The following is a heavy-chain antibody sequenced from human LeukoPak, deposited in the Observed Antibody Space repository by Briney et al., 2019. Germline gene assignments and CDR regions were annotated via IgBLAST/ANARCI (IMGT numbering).Heavy chain of an antibody. D-gene: IGHD5-12*01. CDR3: AKALSYSGYDYYFGS. Sequence: GGSLRLSCAASGFTFSDYYMSWIRQAPGKGLEWVSYISSSGSTISYADSVKGRFTISRDNAKNSLYLQMNSLRAEDTALYYCAKALSYSGYDYYFGSWGEGTLVTVSS. CDR1: GFTFSDYY. V-gene: IGHV3-11*01. CDR2: ISSSGSTI. J-gene: IGHJ4*02.